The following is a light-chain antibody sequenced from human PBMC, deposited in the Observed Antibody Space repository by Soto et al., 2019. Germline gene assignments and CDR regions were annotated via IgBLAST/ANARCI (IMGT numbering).Light chain of an antibody. CDR3: KHYNSHSYYT. Sequence: DIQLTQFPSTLSASVGDEVTITCRASQSIQPFLAWYQQKPGKAPKLLIYLASRLESGVASRFSGSGSGTEFGTEFTLTISNLQPDDFAIFFWKHYNSHSYYTFGQGTKLEVK. V-gene: IGKV1-5*03. J-gene: IGKJ2*01. CDR2: LAS. CDR1: QSIQPF.